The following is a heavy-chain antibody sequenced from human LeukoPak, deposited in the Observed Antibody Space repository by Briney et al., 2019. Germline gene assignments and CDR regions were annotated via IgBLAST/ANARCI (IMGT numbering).Heavy chain of an antibody. V-gene: IGHV1-18*01. CDR1: GYTFNSYG. CDR3: ARAMVRGLSTPFDY. D-gene: IGHD3-10*01. CDR2: ISAFNGNT. Sequence: ASVKVSCKPSGYTFNSYGITWVRQAPGQGLEWMGWISAFNGNTIVAQNLQGRVTMTTDTSTTTAYMELRTLRSEDTAIYYCARAMVRGLSTPFDYWGQGTLVTVSS. J-gene: IGHJ4*02.